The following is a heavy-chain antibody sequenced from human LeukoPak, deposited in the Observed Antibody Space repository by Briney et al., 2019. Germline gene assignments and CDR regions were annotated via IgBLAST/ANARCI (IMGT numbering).Heavy chain of an antibody. J-gene: IGHJ5*02. V-gene: IGHV1-24*01. Sequence: ASLKGSRKVSGYTLTELSMHWVRQAPGKGLEWMGGFDPEDGETIYAQKFQGRVTMTEDTSTDTAYMELSSLRSEDTAVYYCATATHFFGVVIHNWFDPWGQGTLVTVSS. D-gene: IGHD3-3*01. CDR3: ATATHFFGVVIHNWFDP. CDR1: GYTLTELS. CDR2: FDPEDGET.